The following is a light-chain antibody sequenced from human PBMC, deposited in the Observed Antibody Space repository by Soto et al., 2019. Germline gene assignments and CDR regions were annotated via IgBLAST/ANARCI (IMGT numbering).Light chain of an antibody. V-gene: IGKV3-20*01. CDR2: AAS. CDR3: QQCGSSPWT. Sequence: EIVLAHSPVTLTLSNGERATLSCRTSQSVSSYYLAWYQQKPGQAPRLLIYAASSRATGIPDRFSGGGSGTDFTLTISRLEPEDFAVYYCQQCGSSPWTFGQGTKVDIK. J-gene: IGKJ1*01. CDR1: QSVSSYY.